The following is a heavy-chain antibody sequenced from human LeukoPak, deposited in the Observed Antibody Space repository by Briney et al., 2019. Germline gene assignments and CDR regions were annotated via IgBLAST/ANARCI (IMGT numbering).Heavy chain of an antibody. V-gene: IGHV3-23*01. CDR2: ISGSGGST. CDR3: AKDIRYYYDSSGYSDY. D-gene: IGHD3-22*01. J-gene: IGHJ4*02. CDR1: GFTFSSYA. Sequence: PGGSLRLSCAASGFTFSSYAMGWVRQAPGKGLEWVSAISGSGGSTYYADSVKGRFTISRDNSKNTLYLQMNSLRAEDTAVYYCAKDIRYYYDSSGYSDYWGQGTLVTVSS.